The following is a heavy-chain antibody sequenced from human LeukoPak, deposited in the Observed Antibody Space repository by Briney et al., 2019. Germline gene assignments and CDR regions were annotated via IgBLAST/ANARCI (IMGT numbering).Heavy chain of an antibody. V-gene: IGHV3-53*01. D-gene: IGHD2-8*01. J-gene: IGHJ5*02. CDR3: ARVPLMVYDNWFDP. CDR2: IYSGGST. Sequence: AGGSLRLSCEASGFSVSSNYMTWVRQAPGKGLEWVSVIYSGGSTYYADSVKGRFIIPRDNSKNTVYLQMNSLRAEDTAVYYCARVPLMVYDNWFDPWGQGTLVTVSS. CDR1: GFSVSSNY.